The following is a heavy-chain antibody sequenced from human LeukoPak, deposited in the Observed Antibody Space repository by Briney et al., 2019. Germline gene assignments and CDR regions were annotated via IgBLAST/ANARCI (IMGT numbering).Heavy chain of an antibody. D-gene: IGHD5-18*01. CDR3: ARDLAMGSPFDY. V-gene: IGHV3-30*04. Sequence: GGSLRLSCAASGFTFSSYAMHWVRQAPGKGLEWVAVISYDGSNKYYADSVKGRFTISRDNSKSTLYLQMNSLRAEDTAVYYCARDLAMGSPFDYWGQGTLVTVSS. CDR1: GFTFSSYA. CDR2: ISYDGSNK. J-gene: IGHJ4*02.